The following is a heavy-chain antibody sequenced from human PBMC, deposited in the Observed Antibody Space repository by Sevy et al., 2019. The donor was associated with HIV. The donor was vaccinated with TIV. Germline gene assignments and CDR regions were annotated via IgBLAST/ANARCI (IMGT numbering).Heavy chain of an antibody. D-gene: IGHD6-19*01. CDR2: ISYDGIIK. J-gene: IGHJ4*02. CDR1: GFTFNTHA. CDR3: ARAGGYTSAWSPGNY. Sequence: GESLKISCAASGFTFNTHAMHWVRQAPGKGLEWVALISYDGIIKYYADSVKGRLTISRDNSKNTLSLQMNSLRIEDTAVYYCARAGGYTSAWSPGNYWGQGTLVTVSS. V-gene: IGHV3-30*04.